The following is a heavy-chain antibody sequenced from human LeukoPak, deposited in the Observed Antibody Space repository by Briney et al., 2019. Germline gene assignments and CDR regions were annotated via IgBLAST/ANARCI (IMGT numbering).Heavy chain of an antibody. J-gene: IGHJ6*02. CDR3: ARDGDRGMDV. D-gene: IGHD1-14*01. CDR1: GFNITMND. CDR2: ICIAGDT. Sequence: GGSLSLSCTASGFNITMNDMHWVRQVPGKGLEWVSAICIAGDTFYSDSVKGRFTISRERAKNLLYLQMKTLTAADTAVYYFARDGDRGMDVWGQGSTVIVSS. V-gene: IGHV3-13*01.